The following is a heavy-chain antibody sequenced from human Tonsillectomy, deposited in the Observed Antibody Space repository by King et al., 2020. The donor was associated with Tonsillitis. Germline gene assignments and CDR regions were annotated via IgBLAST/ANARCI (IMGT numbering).Heavy chain of an antibody. Sequence: QLQESGPGLVKPSETLSLTCTVSGGSISRYYWSWIRRPPGKGLEWIGYIYYSGITNYNPSLKSRVTISVDMSKNQFSLKLSSVTAADTAVYYCARAHYDFWSTYFDYWGQGTLVTVSS. CDR3: ARAHYDFWSTYFDY. CDR1: GGSISRYY. D-gene: IGHD3-3*01. J-gene: IGHJ4*02. CDR2: IYYSGIT. V-gene: IGHV4-59*01.